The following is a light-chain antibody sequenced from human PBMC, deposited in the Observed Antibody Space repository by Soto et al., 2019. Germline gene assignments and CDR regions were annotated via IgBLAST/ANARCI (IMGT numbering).Light chain of an antibody. Sequence: QSALTQPASVSGSPGQSITISCTGTSSDVGGYNYVSWYQQHPGKAPKLMIYDVSNRPSGVSNRFSGSKSGNTASLTISGLXXEXXXDXXXSSYTSXXTPCVVFGGGTKLTVL. J-gene: IGLJ2*01. V-gene: IGLV2-14*01. CDR3: SSYTSXXTPCVV. CDR2: DVS. CDR1: SSDVGGYNY.